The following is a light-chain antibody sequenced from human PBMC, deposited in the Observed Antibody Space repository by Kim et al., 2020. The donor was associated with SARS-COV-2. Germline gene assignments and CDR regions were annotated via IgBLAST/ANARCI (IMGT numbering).Light chain of an antibody. V-gene: IGKV1-33*01. CDR3: QQYDNLPALT. Sequence: DIQMTQSPYSLSASVGDRVTITCQASQDISNYLNWYQQKPGKAPKLLIYDASNLETGVPSRFSGSGSGTDFTFTISSLQPEDIATYYCQQYDNLPALTFGGGTKVDIK. CDR1: QDISNY. J-gene: IGKJ4*01. CDR2: DAS.